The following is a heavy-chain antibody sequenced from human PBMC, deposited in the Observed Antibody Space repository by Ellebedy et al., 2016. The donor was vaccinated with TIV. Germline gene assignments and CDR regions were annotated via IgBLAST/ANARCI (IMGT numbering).Heavy chain of an antibody. V-gene: IGHV3-30-3*01. CDR2: ISDDGGTT. Sequence: PGGSLRLSCAASGFMFSDDAMHWVRQAPGKGLEWLALISDDGGTTYYADSVRGRFTISRDNSKNTVHLDMNSLNPGKTGVFYCVRDHEGFHWGKGTPVRVSS. D-gene: IGHD2/OR15-2a*01. CDR3: VRDHEGFH. J-gene: IGHJ4*02. CDR1: GFMFSDDA.